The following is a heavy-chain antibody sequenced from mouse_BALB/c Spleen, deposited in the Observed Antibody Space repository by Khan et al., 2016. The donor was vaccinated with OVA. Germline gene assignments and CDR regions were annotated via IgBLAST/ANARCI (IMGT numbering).Heavy chain of an antibody. D-gene: IGHD1-1*01. Sequence: QVQLQQSGAELVRPGSSVKISCKASGYTFSAYWMNWVKQRPGQGLEWIGQIYPGDGNTYYNGKFKGKATLTADKSSSTAYMQLTSLTSEDSAVDFCVREGYYGSRRAWFAYWGQGTLVTVSA. CDR3: VREGYYGSRRAWFAY. V-gene: IGHV1-80*01. CDR2: IYPGDGNT. CDR1: GYTFSAYW. J-gene: IGHJ3*01.